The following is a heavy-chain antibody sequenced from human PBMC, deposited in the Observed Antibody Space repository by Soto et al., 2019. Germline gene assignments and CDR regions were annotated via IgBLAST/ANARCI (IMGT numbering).Heavy chain of an antibody. D-gene: IGHD7-27*01. J-gene: IGHJ6*02. CDR3: TTDRLTTDYYYYGMDV. CDR1: GFTFSNAW. Sequence: LRLSCAASGFTFSNAWMSWVRQAPGKGLEWVGRIKSKTDGGTTDYAAPVKGRFTISRDDSKNTLYLQMNSLKTEDTAVYYCTTDRLTTDYYYYGMDVWGQGTTVTVSS. CDR2: IKSKTDGGTT. V-gene: IGHV3-15*01.